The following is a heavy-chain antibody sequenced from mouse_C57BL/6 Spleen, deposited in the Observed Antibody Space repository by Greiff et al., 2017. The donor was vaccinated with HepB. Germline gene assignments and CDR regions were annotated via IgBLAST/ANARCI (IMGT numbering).Heavy chain of an antibody. CDR1: GYTFTSYW. Sequence: QVQLQQPGAELVKPGASVTLSCKASGYTFTSYWMHWVKQRPGQGLEWIGMIPPNSGSTNYNEKFKSKATLTVDKSSSTAYMQLSSRTPEDSAVYYCARRALTFYFDYWGQGTTLTVAS. D-gene: IGHD2-13*01. CDR2: IPPNSGST. V-gene: IGHV1-64*01. J-gene: IGHJ2*01. CDR3: ARRALTFYFDY.